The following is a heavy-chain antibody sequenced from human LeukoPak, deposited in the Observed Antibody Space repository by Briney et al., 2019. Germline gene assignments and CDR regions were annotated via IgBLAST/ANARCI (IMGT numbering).Heavy chain of an antibody. D-gene: IGHD1-26*01. CDR1: GFIFSSYA. V-gene: IGHV3-23*01. CDR3: AKDFVPRGGSYFPGFDY. Sequence: GGSLRLSCAASGFIFSSYAMNWVRQAPGKGLEWVSTISNSGDRTYYADSVKGRFTISRDNSKNTLYLQMNSLRTEDTAVYYCAKDFVPRGGSYFPGFDYWGQGTLVIVSS. J-gene: IGHJ4*02. CDR2: ISNSGDRT.